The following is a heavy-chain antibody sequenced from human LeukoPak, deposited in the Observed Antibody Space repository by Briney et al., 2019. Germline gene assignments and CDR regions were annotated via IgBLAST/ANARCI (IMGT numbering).Heavy chain of an antibody. D-gene: IGHD3-10*01. V-gene: IGHV4-39*01. CDR2: IYHTGST. CDR1: GGSISSSSYY. CDR3: ARQQSAGAFDY. Sequence: SETLSLTCTVSGGSISSSSYYWGWIRQPPGKGLEWIGSIYHTGSTYYNPSLKSRVTISVDTSKNQFSLKLSSVTAADTAVYYCARQQSAGAFDYWGQGTLVTVSS. J-gene: IGHJ4*02.